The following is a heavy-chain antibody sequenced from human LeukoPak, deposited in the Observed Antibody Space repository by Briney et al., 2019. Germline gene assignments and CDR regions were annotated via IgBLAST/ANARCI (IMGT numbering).Heavy chain of an antibody. D-gene: IGHD3-16*01. CDR3: ADYRFSYFDY. J-gene: IGHJ4*02. CDR2: IYYSGST. CDR1: GGSISSSSYY. Sequence: SETLSLTCTVSGGSISSSSYYWGWIRQPPGKGLEWIGGIYYSGSTYYNPSLKSRVTISVDTSKNQFSLKLSSVTAADTAVYYCADYRFSYFDYWGQGTLVTVSS. V-gene: IGHV4-39*01.